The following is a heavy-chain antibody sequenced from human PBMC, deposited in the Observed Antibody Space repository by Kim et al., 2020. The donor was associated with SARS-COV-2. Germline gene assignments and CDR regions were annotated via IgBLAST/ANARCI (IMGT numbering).Heavy chain of an antibody. CDR1: GFTFSSYS. Sequence: GGSLRLSCAASGFTFSSYSMNWVRQAPGKGLEWVSSISSSSSYIYYADSVKGRFTISRDNAKNSLYLQMNSLRAEDTAVYYCARDYIKSAAQTSYYYYYGMDVWGQGTTVTVSS. V-gene: IGHV3-21*01. CDR2: ISSSSSYI. J-gene: IGHJ6*02. CDR3: ARDYIKSAAQTSYYYYYGMDV. D-gene: IGHD2-2*01.